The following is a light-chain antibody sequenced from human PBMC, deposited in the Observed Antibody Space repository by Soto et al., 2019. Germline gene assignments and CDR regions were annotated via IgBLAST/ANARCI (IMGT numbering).Light chain of an antibody. CDR2: GAS. CDR1: QNVGNN. Sequence: DILLTQSPATLSLSPGERATLSCRASQNVGNNLAWYQKKPGQPPRLLIYGASTEATNIPTRFSGAGSGTDFTLTISSLQSEDFAVYYCQQYNSWAWTFGQGTTVEIK. V-gene: IGKV3-15*01. CDR3: QQYNSWAWT. J-gene: IGKJ1*01.